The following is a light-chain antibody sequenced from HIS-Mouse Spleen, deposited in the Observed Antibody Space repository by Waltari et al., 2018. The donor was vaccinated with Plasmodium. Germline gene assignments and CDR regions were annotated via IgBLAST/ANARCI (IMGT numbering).Light chain of an antibody. J-gene: IGLJ3*02. CDR2: ADR. V-gene: IGLV3-10*01. CDR1: ALPKKY. CDR3: YSTDSSGNHRV. Sequence: SYELTQPPSVSVSPGQTARITCSGDALPKKYAYWYQQKSGQAPVLVIYADRKRPSGIPGRFSGSSSGTMATLTISGAQVEDEADYYCYSTDSSGNHRVFGGGTKLTVL.